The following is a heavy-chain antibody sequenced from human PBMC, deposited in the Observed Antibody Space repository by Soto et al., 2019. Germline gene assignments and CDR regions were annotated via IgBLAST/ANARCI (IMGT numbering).Heavy chain of an antibody. CDR3: AKHITICGVVLKTYYYGMDV. CDR2: IIPIFGTA. CDR1: GGTFSSYA. D-gene: IGHD3-3*01. Sequence: SVKVSCKASGGTFSSYAISWVRQAPGQGLEWMGGIIPIFGTANYAQKFQGRVTITADESTSTAYMELSSLRSEDTAVYYCAKHITICGVVLKTYYYGMDVWGQGTTVTVSS. J-gene: IGHJ6*02. V-gene: IGHV1-69*13.